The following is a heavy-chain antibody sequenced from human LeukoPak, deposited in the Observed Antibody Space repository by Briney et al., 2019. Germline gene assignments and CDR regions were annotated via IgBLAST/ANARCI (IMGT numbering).Heavy chain of an antibody. CDR3: ARGSALLELRRDLTNGHYFDY. V-gene: IGHV1-2*02. D-gene: IGHD1-7*01. J-gene: IGHJ4*02. CDR2: INPNSGGT. CDR1: GYTFTGYY. Sequence: ASVTVSCKASGYTFTGYYMHWVRQAPGQGLEWMGWINPNSGGTNYAQKFQGRVTMTRATSISTAYMELSRLRSDDTAVYYCARGSALLELRRDLTNGHYFDYWGQGTLVTVSS.